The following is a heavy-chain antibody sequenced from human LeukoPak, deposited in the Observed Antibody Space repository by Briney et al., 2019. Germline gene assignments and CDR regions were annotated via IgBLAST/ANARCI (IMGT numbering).Heavy chain of an antibody. CDR1: GGTFSSYT. J-gene: IGHJ4*02. V-gene: IGHV1-69*02. CDR3: ARGSGSPDY. D-gene: IGHD1-26*01. Sequence: GASVKVSCKASGGTFSSYTISWVRQAPGQGLEWMGRIIPILGIANYAQKFQGRVTMTRDTSISTAYMELSRLRSDDTAVYYCARGSGSPDYWGQGTLVTVSS. CDR2: IIPILGIA.